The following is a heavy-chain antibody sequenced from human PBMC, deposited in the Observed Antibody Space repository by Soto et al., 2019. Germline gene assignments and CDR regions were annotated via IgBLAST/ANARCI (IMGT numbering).Heavy chain of an antibody. D-gene: IGHD1-1*01. V-gene: IGHV4-59*01. Sequence: PSETLSLTCTVSGGSISSYYWTWIRQPPGKGLEWIGYIYYSGSTNYNPSLKSRVTISLDTSRSQFSLKVISVTAADTAVYYCARTGSNYYYYGIDVWGQGTTVTVSS. CDR3: ARTGSNYYYYGIDV. CDR2: IYYSGST. CDR1: GGSISSYY. J-gene: IGHJ6*02.